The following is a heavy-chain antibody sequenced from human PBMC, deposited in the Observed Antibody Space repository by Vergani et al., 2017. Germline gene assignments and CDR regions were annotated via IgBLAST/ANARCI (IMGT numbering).Heavy chain of an antibody. CDR2: ISGSGGST. CDR3: ASMLMAWLLPQTGPYYFDY. Sequence: EVQLLESGGDLVQPGGSLRLSCAASGFTFNHYAMNWVRQAPGKGLEWVSGISGSGGSTYYAGSVKGRFTISRDSSKNTLYLQMNSLRAEDTAVYYCASMLMAWLLPQTGPYYFDYWGQGTLVTVSS. V-gene: IGHV3-23*01. CDR1: GFTFNHYA. J-gene: IGHJ4*02. D-gene: IGHD3-3*01.